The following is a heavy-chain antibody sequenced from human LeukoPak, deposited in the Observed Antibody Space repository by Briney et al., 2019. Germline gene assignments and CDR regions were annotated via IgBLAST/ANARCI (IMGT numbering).Heavy chain of an antibody. CDR2: LYYMRGA. Sequence: SETLSLTCTVSGGSISGYYWSWSRQPPGKGVEWIGNLYYMRGAWYKSSLKSRVTTSVDTSRNEFSLKLSSVTAADTAVYYCARDGGYDYCGGDCYPFHWFDPWGQGTLVTVSS. D-gene: IGHD2-21*02. CDR3: ARDGGYDYCGGDCYPFHWFDP. V-gene: IGHV4-59*01. CDR1: GGSISGYY. J-gene: IGHJ5*02.